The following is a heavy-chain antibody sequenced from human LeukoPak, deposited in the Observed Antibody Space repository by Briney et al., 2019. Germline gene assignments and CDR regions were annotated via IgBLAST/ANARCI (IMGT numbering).Heavy chain of an antibody. CDR1: GFTFSNYW. CDR2: INKDGSIT. V-gene: IGHV3-74*01. J-gene: IGHJ3*01. Sequence: GGSLRLSCVASGFTFSNYWMHWVRQVPGKGPEWVSRINKDGSITNFADSVKGRFTISRDNVKNSVDLQMNSLRAEDTAVYYCARFASPDAFDFWGQGTVVTVSS. CDR3: ARFASPDAFDF.